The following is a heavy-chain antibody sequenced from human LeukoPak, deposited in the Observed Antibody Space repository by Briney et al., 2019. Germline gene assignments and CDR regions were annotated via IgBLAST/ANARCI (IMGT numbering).Heavy chain of an antibody. CDR1: GFTFSSYW. CDR3: AKGSGSYLTNFDY. CDR2: IKRDGSEK. Sequence: PGGSLRLSCAASGFTFSSYWMSWVRQAPGKGLEWVANIKRDGSEKYYVDSVKGRFTISRDNAKNSLYLQMNSLRAEDTALYYCAKGSGSYLTNFDYWGQGTLVTVSS. D-gene: IGHD1-26*01. V-gene: IGHV3-7*03. J-gene: IGHJ4*02.